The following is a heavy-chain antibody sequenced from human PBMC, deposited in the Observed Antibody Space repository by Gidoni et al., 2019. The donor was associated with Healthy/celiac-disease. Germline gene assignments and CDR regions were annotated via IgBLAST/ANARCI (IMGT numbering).Heavy chain of an antibody. CDR2: ISDDGSNK. CDR1: GFIFNYYG. D-gene: IGHD5-12*01. Sequence: QVQLVASGGGVVQPGRSLRLSCAASGFIFNYYGMHWVRQAPGKGLEWVAVISDDGSNKYYADSVKGRFTISRDNSKNTLYVQMNSLRAEDTAVYYCAKGVGNSGYDPLDYWGQGTLVTVSS. V-gene: IGHV3-30*18. CDR3: AKGVGNSGYDPLDY. J-gene: IGHJ4*02.